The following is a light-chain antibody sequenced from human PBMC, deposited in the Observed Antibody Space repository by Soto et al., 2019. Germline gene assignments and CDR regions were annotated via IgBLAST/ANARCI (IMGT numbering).Light chain of an antibody. J-gene: IGLJ2*01. CDR2: AVS. CDR1: SSDVGGYNH. Sequence: QSVLTQPASVSGSPGQSITISCTGTSSDVGGYNHVSWYQHSPGRAPKLIFFAVSDRPSGVSHRFSGSKSGNTASLTISGLQAEDEADYYCCSYTSLSTVVFGGGTKLTVL. V-gene: IGLV2-14*01. CDR3: CSYTSLSTVV.